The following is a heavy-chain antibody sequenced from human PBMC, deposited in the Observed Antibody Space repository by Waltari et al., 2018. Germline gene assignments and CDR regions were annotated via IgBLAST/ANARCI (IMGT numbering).Heavy chain of an antibody. CDR1: GYSFTNYW. D-gene: IGHD3-22*01. CDR3: ARHGSGREYYYDSSGPKRADAFDI. V-gene: IGHV5-51*01. Sequence: EVQLVQSGAEVKKPGESLKISCKGSGYSFTNYWIGWVRQMPGKGLEWMGIIYPGDSDTKYSPSFQGQVTISADKSIRTAYLQWSSLKASDTAMYYCARHGSGREYYYDSSGPKRADAFDIWGQGTMVTVSS. CDR2: IYPGDSDT. J-gene: IGHJ3*02.